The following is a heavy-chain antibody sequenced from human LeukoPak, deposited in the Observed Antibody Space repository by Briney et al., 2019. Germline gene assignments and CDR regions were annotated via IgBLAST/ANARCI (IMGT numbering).Heavy chain of an antibody. Sequence: GASVKVSCKASGYTFTSYGISWVRQAPGQGLEWMGWISAYSGNTNYAQKLQGRVTMTTDTSTSTAYMELRSLRSDDTAVYYCARVREDYDSSGYYLVFDYWGQGTLVTVSS. D-gene: IGHD3-22*01. CDR3: ARVREDYDSSGYYLVFDY. J-gene: IGHJ4*02. CDR2: ISAYSGNT. V-gene: IGHV1-18*01. CDR1: GYTFTSYG.